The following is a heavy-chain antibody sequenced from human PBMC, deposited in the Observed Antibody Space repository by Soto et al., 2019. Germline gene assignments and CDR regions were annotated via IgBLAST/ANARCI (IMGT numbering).Heavy chain of an antibody. J-gene: IGHJ2*01. CDR3: ARHEGYGDYVTPYWYFAL. CDR1: GGSISSSSYY. V-gene: IGHV4-39*01. CDR2: IYYSGST. Sequence: PSETLSLTCTVSGGSISSSSYYWGWIRQPPGKGLEWIGSIYYSGSTYYNPSLKSRVTISVDTSKNQFSLKLSSVTAADTAVYYCARHEGYGDYVTPYWYFALWGLVTLVSVS. D-gene: IGHD4-17*01.